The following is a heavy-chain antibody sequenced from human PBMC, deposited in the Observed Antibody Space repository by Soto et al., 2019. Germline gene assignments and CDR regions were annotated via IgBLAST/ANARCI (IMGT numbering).Heavy chain of an antibody. J-gene: IGHJ4*02. Sequence: PGGSLRLSCEASGFTFISRWMTWVLQGPWKGLEWVANIKQDENGKDYVDSVKGRFTISRDNAKNSLYLQMNSLRAEDTAVYYCATHDGPAAAGLVLDFWGQGTLVTVSS. CDR1: GFTFISRW. CDR3: ATHDGPAAAGLVLDF. V-gene: IGHV3-7*02. D-gene: IGHD6-13*01. CDR2: IKQDENGK.